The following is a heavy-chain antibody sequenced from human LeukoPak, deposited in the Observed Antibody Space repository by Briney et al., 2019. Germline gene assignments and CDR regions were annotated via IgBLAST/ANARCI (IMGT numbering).Heavy chain of an antibody. CDR1: GYSFTTYA. CDR2: INAGNGNT. Sequence: GASVKVSCKASGYSFTTYAMHWVRQARGQRLEWMGWINAGNGNTKYSQNFQGRVTITRDTTARIAYMELSSLRSEDMAVYYCARNRQDSSIWGFDYWGQGTLVTVSS. CDR3: ARNRQDSSIWGFDY. D-gene: IGHD6-13*01. V-gene: IGHV1-3*03. J-gene: IGHJ4*02.